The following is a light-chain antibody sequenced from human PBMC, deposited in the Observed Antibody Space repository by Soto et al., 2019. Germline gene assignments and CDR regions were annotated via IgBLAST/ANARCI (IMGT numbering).Light chain of an antibody. V-gene: IGLV2-14*01. Sequence: QSALTQPASVSGSPGQSITISCTGTSSDVGGYNYVSWYQQHPGKAPKLMIYDVSNRPSGVSNRFSGSKSGNTASLAITGLQADDEADYYCQSYDDSLSVHYVFGTGTKSPS. CDR2: DVS. CDR1: SSDVGGYNY. J-gene: IGLJ1*01. CDR3: QSYDDSLSVHYV.